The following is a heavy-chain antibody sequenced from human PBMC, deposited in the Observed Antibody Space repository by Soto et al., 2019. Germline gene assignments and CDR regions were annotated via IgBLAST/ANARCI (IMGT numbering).Heavy chain of an antibody. CDR1: GTSFTTYY. CDR2: IFYSGHL. J-gene: IGHJ3*02. V-gene: IGHV4-59*12. CDR3: AILSSYIHSGGYYNRHDAFDI. Sequence: SETLSLTCSVSGTSFTTYYWSWIRQSPGKGLEWIGYIFYSGHLKYNPSLKSRVTISADKSISTAYLQWSSLKASDTAMYYCAILSSYIHSGGYYNRHDAFDIWGQGAMVTVS. D-gene: IGHD3-22*01.